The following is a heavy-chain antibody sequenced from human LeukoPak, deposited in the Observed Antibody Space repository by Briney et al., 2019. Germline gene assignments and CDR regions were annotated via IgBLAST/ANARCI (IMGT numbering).Heavy chain of an antibody. CDR3: ARTGGSGSYARFDP. D-gene: IGHD3-10*01. Sequence: SETLSLTCAVYGGSFSGYYWSWIRQPPGKGLEWIGYIYYSGSTNYNPSLKSRVTISVDTSKNQFSLKLSSVTAADTAVYYCARTGGSGSYARFDPWGQGTLVTVSS. V-gene: IGHV4-59*01. CDR2: IYYSGST. CDR1: GGSFSGYY. J-gene: IGHJ5*02.